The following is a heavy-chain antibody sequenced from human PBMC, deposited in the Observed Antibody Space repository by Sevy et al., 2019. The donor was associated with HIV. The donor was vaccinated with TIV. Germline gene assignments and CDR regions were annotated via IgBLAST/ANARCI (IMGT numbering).Heavy chain of an antibody. CDR1: GGSITSLY. D-gene: IGHD1-26*01. V-gene: IGHV4-59*08. J-gene: IGHJ4*02. CDR2: IYYNGHS. Sequence: SETLSLTCTVSGGSITSLYWNWIRQPPGKGLEWIANIYYNGHSNYQPSLKRRVTLSLDTSKNQFSLRLSSVTAADTAMYYCAGENAWGRGYSWGQGTLVTVSS. CDR3: AGENAWGRGYS.